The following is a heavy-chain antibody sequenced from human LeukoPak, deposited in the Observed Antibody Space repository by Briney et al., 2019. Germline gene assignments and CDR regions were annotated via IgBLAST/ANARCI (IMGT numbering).Heavy chain of an antibody. D-gene: IGHD1-26*01. CDR1: GGSISSSSYY. J-gene: IGHJ3*02. CDR2: IYYSGST. V-gene: IGHV4-39*01. Sequence: PSETLSLTCTVSGGSISSSSYYWGWIRQPPGKGLGWIGSIYYSGSTYYNPSLKSRVTISVDTSKNQFSLKLSSVTAADTAVYYCARPPTPLVGATVGAFDIWGQGTMVTVSS. CDR3: ARPPTPLVGATVGAFDI.